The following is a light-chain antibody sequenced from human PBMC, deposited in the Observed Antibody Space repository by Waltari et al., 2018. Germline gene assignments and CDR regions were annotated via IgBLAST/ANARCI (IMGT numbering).Light chain of an antibody. Sequence: DIQMTQSPSSLSASVEDRVTITCRASQNIGKFLNWYQHKPGKAPNLLIYGASTLQGGVPSRFSGSGSGTEFTLTISSLQPEDFATYYCQQSSITPPYSFGQGTKLEIK. CDR3: QQSSITPPYS. CDR2: GAS. CDR1: QNIGKF. J-gene: IGKJ2*01. V-gene: IGKV1-39*01.